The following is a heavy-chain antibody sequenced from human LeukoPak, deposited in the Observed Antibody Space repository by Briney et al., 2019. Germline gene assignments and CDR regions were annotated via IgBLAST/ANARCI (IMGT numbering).Heavy chain of an antibody. CDR1: GFTFSNAW. Sequence: GGSLRLSCAASGFTFSNAWMSWVRQAPGKGLEWVGRIKSKTDGGTTDYAAPVKGRFTISRDDSKNTLYLQMNSLRTEDTAVYYCTTASDFWSGYTDYWGQGTLVTVSS. CDR3: TTASDFWSGYTDY. D-gene: IGHD3-3*01. V-gene: IGHV3-15*01. CDR2: IKSKTDGGTT. J-gene: IGHJ4*02.